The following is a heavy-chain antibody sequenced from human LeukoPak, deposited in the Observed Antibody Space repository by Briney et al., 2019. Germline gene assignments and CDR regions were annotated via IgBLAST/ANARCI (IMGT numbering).Heavy chain of an antibody. D-gene: IGHD2-15*01. CDR2: IYYSGST. CDR1: GGSISSGVYY. J-gene: IGHJ1*01. CDR3: ALGYCGGGSCYAREYFQH. Sequence: PSQTLSLTCTVSGGSISSGVYYWTWIRQHPGKGLEWIVYIYYSGSTYYNPSLKSRVTISVDTSKNQFSLRLSSVTAADTAVYYCALGYCGGGSCYAREYFQHWGQGTLVTVSS. V-gene: IGHV4-31*03.